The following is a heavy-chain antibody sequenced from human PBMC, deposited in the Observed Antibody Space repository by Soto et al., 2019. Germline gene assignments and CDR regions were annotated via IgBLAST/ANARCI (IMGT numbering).Heavy chain of an antibody. D-gene: IGHD6-13*01. J-gene: IGHJ6*02. CDR1: GFTFSSYS. CDR3: ARDLGSSWPYYYYGMDV. Sequence: GGSLRLSCAASGFTFSSYSMNWVRQAPGKGLEWVSYISSSSSTIYYADSVKGRFTISRDNAKNSLYLQMNSLRAEDTAVYYCARDLGSSWPYYYYGMDVWGQGTTVTVSS. CDR2: ISSSSSTI. V-gene: IGHV3-48*01.